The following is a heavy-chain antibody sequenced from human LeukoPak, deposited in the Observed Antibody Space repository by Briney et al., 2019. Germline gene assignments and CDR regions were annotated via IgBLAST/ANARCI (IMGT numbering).Heavy chain of an antibody. Sequence: GESLRLSCATSGFTFSSSTFGSYTMNWVRQAPGKGLQYVSYISSSGTYANYANSVKGRFTNSRDNAKNSLYLQMNSLRADDTAVYYCARGGYDILTGTSFFDPWGQGTLVTVSS. V-gene: IGHV3-21*05. J-gene: IGHJ5*02. CDR1: GFTFSSSTFGSYT. CDR2: ISSSGTYA. D-gene: IGHD3-9*01. CDR3: ARGGYDILTGTSFFDP.